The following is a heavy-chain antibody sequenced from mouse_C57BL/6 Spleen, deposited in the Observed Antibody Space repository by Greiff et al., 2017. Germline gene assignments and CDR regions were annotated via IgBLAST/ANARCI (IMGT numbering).Heavy chain of an antibody. CDR2: IHPNSGST. D-gene: IGHD2-3*01. Sequence: QVQLQQPGAELVKPGASVKLSCKASGYTFTSYWMHWVKQRPGQGLEWIGMIHPNSGSTNYNEKFKSKATLTVDKSSSTAYMQLSSLTSEDSAVYYCARGYDGYYNRFAYWGQGTLVTVSA. CDR1: GYTFTSYW. V-gene: IGHV1-64*01. J-gene: IGHJ3*01. CDR3: ARGYDGYYNRFAY.